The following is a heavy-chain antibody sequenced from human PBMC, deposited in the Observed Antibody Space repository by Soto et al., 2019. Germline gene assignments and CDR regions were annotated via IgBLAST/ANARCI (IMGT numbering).Heavy chain of an antibody. Sequence: GASVKVSCKASGYTFTSYGISWVRQAPGQGLEWMGWISAYNGNTNYAQKLQGRVTMTTDTSTSTAYMELRSLRSDDTAVYYCARDLRSIAARPYYFDYWGQGTLVTVSS. CDR1: GYTFTSYG. J-gene: IGHJ4*02. D-gene: IGHD6-6*01. CDR2: ISAYNGNT. V-gene: IGHV1-18*04. CDR3: ARDLRSIAARPYYFDY.